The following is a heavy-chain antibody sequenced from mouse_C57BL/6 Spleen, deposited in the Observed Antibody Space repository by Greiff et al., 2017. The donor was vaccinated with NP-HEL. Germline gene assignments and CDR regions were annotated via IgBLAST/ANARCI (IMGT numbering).Heavy chain of an antibody. CDR1: GYTFTSYW. Sequence: VQLQQPGAELVMPGASVKLSCKASGYTFTSYWMHWVKQRPGQGLEWIGEIDPSDSYTNYNQKFKGKSTLTVDKSSSTAYMQLISLTSEDSAVYYCAANYGSRYAMDYWGQGTSVTVSS. CDR3: AANYGSRYAMDY. D-gene: IGHD1-1*01. CDR2: IDPSDSYT. J-gene: IGHJ4*01. V-gene: IGHV1-69*01.